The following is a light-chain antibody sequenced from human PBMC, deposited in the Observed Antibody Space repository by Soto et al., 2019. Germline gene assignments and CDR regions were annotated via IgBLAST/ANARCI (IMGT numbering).Light chain of an antibody. V-gene: IGKV3-11*01. CDR2: DAS. CDR1: QSVSSY. CDR3: QQRSNWPLT. J-gene: IGKJ4*01. Sequence: EIALTQSPATLSLSPWERATLSCRASQSVSSYLAWYQQRPGQAPRLLMYDASNRATGIPARFSGSGSGTDFTLTISSLEPEDFALYYCQQRSNWPLTFGGGTKVEI.